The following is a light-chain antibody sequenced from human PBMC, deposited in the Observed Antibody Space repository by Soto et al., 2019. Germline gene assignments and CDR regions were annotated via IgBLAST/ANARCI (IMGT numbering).Light chain of an antibody. CDR3: CSYAGSTSVI. CDR2: EAS. J-gene: IGLJ2*01. V-gene: IGLV2-23*01. Sequence: QAVLTQPASVSGSPGQPITISCTGSNSDVGSYDLVSWYQQHPGKAPKLIIYEASKRPSGVSNRFSGSKSGNTASLSISGLQAEDEADYYCCSYAGSTSVIFGGGNKVTVL. CDR1: NSDVGSYDL.